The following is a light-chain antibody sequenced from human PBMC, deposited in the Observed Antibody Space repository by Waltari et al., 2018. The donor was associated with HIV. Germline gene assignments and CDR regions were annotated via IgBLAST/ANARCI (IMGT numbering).Light chain of an antibody. J-gene: IGLJ1*01. V-gene: IGLV1-51*01. Sequence: QSVLTQPPSMSAAPGERVTISCSGSSSNLGNNVVSWYQQLPGTAPKPLIHGHGSRPSGVPDRFSGSKSGTSATLGITGLQTGDEADYYCGTWDSSLSSYVFGTGTKVTVL. CDR1: SSNLGNNV. CDR2: GHG. CDR3: GTWDSSLSSYV.